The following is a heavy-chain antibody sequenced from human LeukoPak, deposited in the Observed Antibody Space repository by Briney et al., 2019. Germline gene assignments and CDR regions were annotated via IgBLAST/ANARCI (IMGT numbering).Heavy chain of an antibody. J-gene: IGHJ4*02. CDR3: ARDHDYGPDY. CDR2: IKPDSGAT. D-gene: IGHD4/OR15-4a*01. CDR1: GYTFTVHY. Sequence: GASLKLSCTASGYTFTVHYLHWLRQAPGQGLEGMGWIKPDSGATNFAHNFQGRVTMTSDTSINTAYMELSSLTSDDTAVYYCARDHDYGPDYWGQGTLVTVSA. V-gene: IGHV1-2*02.